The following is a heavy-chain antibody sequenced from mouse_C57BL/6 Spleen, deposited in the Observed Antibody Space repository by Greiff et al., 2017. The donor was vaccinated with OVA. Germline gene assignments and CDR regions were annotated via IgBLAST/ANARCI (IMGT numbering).Heavy chain of an antibody. CDR2: ISSGSSTI. Sequence: EVKVVESGGGLVKPGGSLKLSCAASGFTFSDYGMHWVRQAPEKGLEWVAYISSGSSTIYYADTVKGRFTISRDNAKNTLFLQMTSLRSEDTAMYYCARHNLYAMDYWGQGTSVTVSS. V-gene: IGHV5-17*01. D-gene: IGHD1-3*01. CDR3: ARHNLYAMDY. J-gene: IGHJ4*01. CDR1: GFTFSDYG.